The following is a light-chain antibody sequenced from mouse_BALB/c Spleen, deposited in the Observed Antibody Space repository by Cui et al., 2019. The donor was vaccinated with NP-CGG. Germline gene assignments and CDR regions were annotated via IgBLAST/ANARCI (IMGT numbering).Light chain of an antibody. J-gene: IGLJ1*01. CDR1: TGAVTTSNY. CDR2: GTN. V-gene: IGLV1*01. CDR3: TLWYSNHWV. Sequence: QAVVTQESALTTSPGKTIRTCRSSTGAVTTSNYANWVQEKPDHLFTGLIGGTNNRAPGVPARFSGSLIGDKAALTITGAQTEDEAMYFCTLWYSNHWVFGGGTKLTVL.